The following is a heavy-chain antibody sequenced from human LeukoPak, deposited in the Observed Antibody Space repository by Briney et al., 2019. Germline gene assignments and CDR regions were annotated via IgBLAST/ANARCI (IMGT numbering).Heavy chain of an antibody. CDR3: ARHLLESLAMRNWYFDL. D-gene: IGHD2-2*01. V-gene: IGHV1-18*01. CDR2: ISAYNANT. Sequence: ASVKVSCKASGYTFTSYGISWMRQAPGQGLEWMGWISAYNANTNYAQKLQGRVTMTTDTFTSTAYMELRSLRSDDTAVYYCARHLLESLAMRNWYFDLWGRGTLVTVSS. CDR1: GYTFTSYG. J-gene: IGHJ2*01.